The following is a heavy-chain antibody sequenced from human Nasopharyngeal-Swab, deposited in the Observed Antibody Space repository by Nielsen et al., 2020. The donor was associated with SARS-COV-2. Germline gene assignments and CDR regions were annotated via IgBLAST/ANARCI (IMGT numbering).Heavy chain of an antibody. CDR2: ISAYNGNT. CDR3: AGDDSSNYDFWSGYCTSFDY. V-gene: IGHV1-18*01. Sequence: ASVKVSCKASGYTFTSYGISWVRQAPGQGLEWMGWISAYNGNTNYAQKLQGRVTMTTDTSTSTAYMELRSLRSADTAVYYCAGDDSSNYDFWSGYCTSFDYWGQGTLVTVSS. CDR1: GYTFTSYG. D-gene: IGHD3-3*01. J-gene: IGHJ4*02.